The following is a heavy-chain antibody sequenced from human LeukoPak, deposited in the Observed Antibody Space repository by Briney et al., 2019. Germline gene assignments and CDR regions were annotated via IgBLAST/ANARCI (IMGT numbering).Heavy chain of an antibody. CDR2: ISISTIYT. V-gene: IGHV3-21*01. CDR3: ARGGSGNWNAPFDY. CDR1: GFTFSSYE. J-gene: IGHJ4*02. D-gene: IGHD1-1*01. Sequence: GGSLRLSCAASGFTFSSYEMNWVRQAPGKGLEWVSSISISTIYTYYADSVKGRFTISRDNAKNSLYLQMNSLRAEDTAVYYCARGGSGNWNAPFDYWGQGTLVTVSS.